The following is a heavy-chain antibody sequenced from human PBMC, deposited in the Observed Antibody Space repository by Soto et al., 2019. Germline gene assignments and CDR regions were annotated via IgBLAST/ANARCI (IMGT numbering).Heavy chain of an antibody. CDR2: ISGYNGNT. V-gene: IGHV1-18*01. D-gene: IGHD2-8*02. J-gene: IGHJ6*02. CDR1: DNTFTHYG. Sequence: QVRLVQSGSEVKKLGASVKVSCKSSDNTFTHYGINWVRQAPGQGLEWMGWISGYNGNTKYAQKFQDRVTMTADTSTRTDFMEVRSLTSDDTGVYFCAETGGNYFGLDVWGQGTTVTVSS. CDR3: AETGGNYFGLDV.